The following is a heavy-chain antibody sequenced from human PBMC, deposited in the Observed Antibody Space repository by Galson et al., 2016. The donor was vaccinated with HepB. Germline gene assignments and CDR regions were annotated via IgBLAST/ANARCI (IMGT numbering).Heavy chain of an antibody. CDR2: ISYAGLNS. Sequence: SLRLSCAASGFTFDISGMHWVRQAPGKGLEWVAFISYAGLNSYYVYSVKGRFTFSKDNSKTTLYLQMDSLRVEDTAVYYCAKTIAMHGTGWREGDSWGQGTLVTVSS. CDR1: GFTFDISG. CDR3: AKTIAMHGTGWREGDS. D-gene: IGHD4/OR15-4a*01. V-gene: IGHV3-30*18. J-gene: IGHJ4*02.